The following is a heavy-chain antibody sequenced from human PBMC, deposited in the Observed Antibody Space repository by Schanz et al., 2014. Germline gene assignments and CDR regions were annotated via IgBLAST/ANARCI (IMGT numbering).Heavy chain of an antibody. D-gene: IGHD3-10*01. CDR1: GYSFSDYD. Sequence: VQLVESGGGVVQPGGSLRLSCVGSGYSFSDYDMYWIRQAPGKGLEWLAFLRSDGSRRDYADSVRGRFAISRDNSKNTLYLEMNSLRAEDTAVYYCARDGRPPFYGSGEHYYWGQGTLVTVSS. CDR2: LRSDGSRR. CDR3: ARDGRPPFYGSGEHYY. V-gene: IGHV3-30*02. J-gene: IGHJ4*02.